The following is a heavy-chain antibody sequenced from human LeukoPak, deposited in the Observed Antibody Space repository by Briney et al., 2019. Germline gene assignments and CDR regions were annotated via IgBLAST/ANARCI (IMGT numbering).Heavy chain of an antibody. CDR2: INPNSGGT. V-gene: IGHV1-2*02. CDR3: ARVPTWLQEAYYFDY. Sequence: ASVKVSCKASGYTFTGYYIHWVRQAPGQGLEWMGWINPNSGGTNYAQKFQGRVTMTRDTSISTAYMELSRLRSDDTAVYYCARVPTWLQEAYYFDYWGQGTLVTVSS. CDR1: GYTFTGYY. J-gene: IGHJ4*02. D-gene: IGHD5-24*01.